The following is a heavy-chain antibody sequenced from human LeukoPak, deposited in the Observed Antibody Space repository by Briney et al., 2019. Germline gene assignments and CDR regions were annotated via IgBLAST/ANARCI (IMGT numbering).Heavy chain of an antibody. V-gene: IGHV4-34*01. CDR1: GGSFSGYY. Sequence: SETLSLTCAVYGGSFSGYYWSWIRQPPGKGLEWIGEINHSGSTNYNPSLKSRVTISVDTSKNQFSLKPSSVTAADAAVYYCARVQPLGSGWYHPLTGCFDYWVQGTLVTVSS. J-gene: IGHJ4*02. CDR2: INHSGST. CDR3: ARVQPLGSGWYHPLTGCFDY. D-gene: IGHD6-19*01.